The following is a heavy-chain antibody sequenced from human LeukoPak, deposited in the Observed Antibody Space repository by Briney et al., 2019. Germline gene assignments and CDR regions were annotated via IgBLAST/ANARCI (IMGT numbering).Heavy chain of an antibody. CDR2: IIGSSGST. Sequence: GGSLRLSCAASGFTFSNYAMNWVRQARGKGLEWVSTIIGSSGSTFYADSVKGRFTISKDTSKNTLYLHMSSLRADDTAVYYCAKGGYDYVEVAYFDYWGQGTLVTVSS. CDR3: AKGGYDYVEVAYFDY. CDR1: GFTFSNYA. D-gene: IGHD5-12*01. J-gene: IGHJ4*02. V-gene: IGHV3-23*01.